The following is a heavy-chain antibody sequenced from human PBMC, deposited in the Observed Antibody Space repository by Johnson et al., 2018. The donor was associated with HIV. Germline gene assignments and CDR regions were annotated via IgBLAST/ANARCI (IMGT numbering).Heavy chain of an antibody. CDR1: GFTFSNAW. CDR2: IRSKTDGGTT. CDR3: AREGGGSNEDDAVDI. V-gene: IGHV3-15*05. D-gene: IGHD1-26*01. J-gene: IGHJ3*02. Sequence: VQLVESGGGLVKPGVSLRLSCAASGFTFSNAWMSWVRQAPGKGLEWVGRIRSKTDGGTTDYAEPVKGRFTISRDTAKMSLYLQMNSLRAEDTAFYYCAREGGGSNEDDAVDIWGQGTMVTVSS.